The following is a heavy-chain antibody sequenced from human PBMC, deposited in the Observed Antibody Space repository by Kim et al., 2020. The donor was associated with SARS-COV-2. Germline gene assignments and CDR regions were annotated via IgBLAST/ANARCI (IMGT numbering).Heavy chain of an antibody. D-gene: IGHD4-4*01. V-gene: IGHV4-59*08. J-gene: IGHJ4*02. CDR1: GASFTSFY. CDR2: VYSTGLT. CDR3: ARQSNSGFDY. Sequence: SETLSLTCAVSGASFTSFYWSWLRKPPGERLEWIGFVYSTGLTRHNPSLEGRVSISLDTSNSQFSLHLNSATAADTAVYYCARQSNSGFDYWGQGALVTVAS.